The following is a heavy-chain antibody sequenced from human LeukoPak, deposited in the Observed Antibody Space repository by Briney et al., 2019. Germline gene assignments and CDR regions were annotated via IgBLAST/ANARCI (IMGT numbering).Heavy chain of an antibody. CDR3: ARDYYDFWSGYYPIPPHPAY. Sequence: GGSLRLSCAASGFSFSSNWMHWVRQAPGKGLVWVSRVNSDGSGTSYADSVKGRFTISRDNSKNTLYLQMNSLRAEDTAVYYCARDYYDFWSGYYPIPPHPAYWGQGTLVTVSS. V-gene: IGHV3-74*01. J-gene: IGHJ4*02. D-gene: IGHD3-3*01. CDR2: VNSDGSGT. CDR1: GFSFSSNW.